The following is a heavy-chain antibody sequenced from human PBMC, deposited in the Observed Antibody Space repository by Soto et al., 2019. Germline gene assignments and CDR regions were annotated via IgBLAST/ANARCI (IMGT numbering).Heavy chain of an antibody. CDR1: GGTFSSYA. J-gene: IGHJ6*02. D-gene: IGHD4-17*01. CDR2: IIPIFGTA. V-gene: IGHV1-69*13. CDR3: ARAEPYGDYYYYYGMDV. Sequence: ASVKVSCKASGGTFSSYAISWVRQAPGQGLEWMGGIIPIFGTANYAQKFQGRVTITADESTSTAYMELSSLRSEDTAVYYCARAEPYGDYYYYYGMDVWGQGTTVTVSS.